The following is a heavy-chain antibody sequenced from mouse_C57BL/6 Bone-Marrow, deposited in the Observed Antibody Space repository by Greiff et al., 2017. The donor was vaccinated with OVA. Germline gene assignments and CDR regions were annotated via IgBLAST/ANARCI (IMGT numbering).Heavy chain of an antibody. V-gene: IGHV1-50*01. CDR3: ASYYYGSSPGYVDV. D-gene: IGHD1-1*01. J-gene: IGHJ1*03. Sequence: VQLQQPGAELVKPGASVKLSCKASGYTFTSYWMQWVKQRPGQGLEWIGEIDPSDSYTNYNQKFKGKATLTVDTSSSTAYMQLSSLTSEDSAVYYCASYYYGSSPGYVDVWGTGTTVTVSS. CDR2: IDPSDSYT. CDR1: GYTFTSYW.